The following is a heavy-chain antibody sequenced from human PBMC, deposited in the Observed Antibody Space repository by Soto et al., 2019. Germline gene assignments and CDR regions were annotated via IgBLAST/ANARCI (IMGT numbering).Heavy chain of an antibody. Sequence: HPGGSLRLSCAASGFTFSSYAMSWVRQAPGKGLEWVSAISGSGGSTYYADSVKGRFTISRDNSKNTQYLQMNSLRAEDTAVYYCAKSSSAYGDYFFDYWGQGTLVTVSS. CDR1: GFTFSSYA. D-gene: IGHD4-17*01. J-gene: IGHJ4*02. CDR2: ISGSGGST. CDR3: AKSSSAYGDYFFDY. V-gene: IGHV3-23*01.